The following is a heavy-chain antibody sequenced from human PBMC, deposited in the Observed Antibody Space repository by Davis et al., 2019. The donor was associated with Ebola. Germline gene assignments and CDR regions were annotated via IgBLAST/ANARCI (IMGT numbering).Heavy chain of an antibody. J-gene: IGHJ4*02. CDR2: IHYSDNP. V-gene: IGHV4-59*01. CDR3: TLGAGWLTDY. D-gene: IGHD6-19*01. Sequence: PSETLSLTCSVSGESISSYYWGWFRQPPGKGPEWIGYIHYSDNPEYNPSLGTRVSISVDTSRTQFPLNLTSVTAADTAIYYCTLGAGWLTDYWGQGALVTVSS. CDR1: GESISSYY.